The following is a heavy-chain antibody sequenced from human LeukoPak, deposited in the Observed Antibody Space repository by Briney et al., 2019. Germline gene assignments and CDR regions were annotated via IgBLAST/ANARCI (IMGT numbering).Heavy chain of an antibody. D-gene: IGHD2-2*01. J-gene: IGHJ5*02. CDR1: GGSMTHYF. CDR3: ARATQRYCSGTTCFPYWFDT. CDR2: TPTRGSL. Sequence: SGTLSLTCTVSGGSMTHYFWDWVRQPPGKGLEWIGYTPTRGSLDYIRSLRSRMTISLDTSKNQFSLMLSSVTAADTAVYFCARATQRYCSGTTCFPYWFDTWGQGTLATVSS. V-gene: IGHV4-4*09.